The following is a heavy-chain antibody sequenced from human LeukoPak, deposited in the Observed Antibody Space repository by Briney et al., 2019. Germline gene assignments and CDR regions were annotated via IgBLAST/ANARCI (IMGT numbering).Heavy chain of an antibody. V-gene: IGHV3-48*03. Sequence: GGSLRLSCAASGFTFSSYEMNWVRQAPGKGLEWVSYISSSGSTIYYADSVKGRFTISRDSAKNSLYLQMNSLRDEDTAVYYCAREAAGTLGYWGQGTLVTVSS. CDR3: AREAAGTLGY. J-gene: IGHJ4*02. D-gene: IGHD6-13*01. CDR1: GFTFSSYE. CDR2: ISSSGSTI.